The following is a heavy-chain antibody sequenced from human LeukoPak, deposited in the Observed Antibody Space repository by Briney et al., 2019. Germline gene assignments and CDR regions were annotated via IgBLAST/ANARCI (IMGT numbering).Heavy chain of an antibody. CDR2: ISSGGSTI. CDR1: GFPFSSYE. Sequence: GSLRLSFAASGFPFSSYEMNWVRPAPGKGLVWVSYISSGGSTIYYADSVRGRFTISRDNAKNSLYLQMNSLRAEDTAVYYCARAVGYSGFSDYWGQGTLVTVSS. J-gene: IGHJ4*02. V-gene: IGHV3-48*03. D-gene: IGHD5-12*01. CDR3: ARAVGYSGFSDY.